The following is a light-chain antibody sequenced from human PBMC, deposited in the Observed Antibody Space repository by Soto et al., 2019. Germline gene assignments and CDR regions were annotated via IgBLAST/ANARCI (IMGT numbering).Light chain of an antibody. V-gene: IGKV3-20*01. J-gene: IGKJ1*01. CDR2: GAS. CDR1: QSVSSSY. CDR3: QQYGTSPWT. Sequence: EIVLTQSPGTLSLSPGERATLSCRASQSVSSSYLACYQQKPGQAHRLLIYGASSRAAGIPDRFSGSGSGTDFTLTISRLEPEDFAVYYCQQYGTSPWTFGQGTKVEIK.